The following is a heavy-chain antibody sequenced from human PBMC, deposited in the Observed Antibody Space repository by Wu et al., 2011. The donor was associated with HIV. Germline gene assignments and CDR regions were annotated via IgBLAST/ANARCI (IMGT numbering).Heavy chain of an antibody. CDR1: GYSFTSYW. Sequence: VQAGAVWSRGEKARESLKISCKGSGYSFTSYWIGWVRQMPGKGLEWMGIIYPGDSETKYSPSFQGQVTISADKSIRTAYLQWSSLKAPDTAMYYCATSPGDGDYAGYWGQGTLVTVSS. CDR3: ATSPGDGDYAGY. J-gene: IGHJ4*02. V-gene: IGHV5-51*01. CDR2: IYPGDSET. D-gene: IGHD3-10*01.